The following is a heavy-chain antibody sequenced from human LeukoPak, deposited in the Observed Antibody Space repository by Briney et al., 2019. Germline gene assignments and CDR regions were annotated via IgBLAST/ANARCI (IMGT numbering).Heavy chain of an antibody. CDR2: MNPNSGNT. V-gene: IGHV1-8*03. D-gene: IGHD3-16*01. CDR3: ARGGGGETDY. Sequence: ASVKVSCKASVGTFSSYAISWVRQATGRGLEWMGGMNPNSGNTGYAQKFQGRVTITRNTSISTAYMELSSLRSEGTAVYYCARGGGGETDYWGQGTLVTVSS. CDR1: VGTFSSYA. J-gene: IGHJ4*02.